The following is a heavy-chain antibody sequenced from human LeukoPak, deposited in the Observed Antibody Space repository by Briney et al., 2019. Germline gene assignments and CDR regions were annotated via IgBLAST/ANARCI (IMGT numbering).Heavy chain of an antibody. V-gene: IGHV3-23*01. J-gene: IGHJ4*02. CDR1: GFTFSSYA. D-gene: IGHD3-22*01. Sequence: PGGSLRLSCAASGFTFSSYAMSWVRQAPGKGLEWVSAISGSGGSTYYADSVKGRFTISRDNSKNTLYLQMNSLRAEDTAVYYCAKDLQTYYDSSGYLGYWGQGTPVTVSS. CDR2: ISGSGGST. CDR3: AKDLQTYYDSSGYLGY.